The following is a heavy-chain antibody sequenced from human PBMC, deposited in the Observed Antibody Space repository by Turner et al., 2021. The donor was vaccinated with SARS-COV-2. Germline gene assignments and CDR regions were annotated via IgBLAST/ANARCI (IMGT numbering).Heavy chain of an antibody. Sequence: EVQLWESGGGLVQPGGSLRLSCAASRFTCSSYAMSWVRQAPGTGLESASAISGSGGSTFYADSVKGRFTISRDNSKNTLNMQMNSLRAEDTAVYYCAKDPGVSSGPVLEYFQHWGQGTLVTVSS. J-gene: IGHJ1*01. CDR3: AKDPGVSSGPVLEYFQH. D-gene: IGHD6-19*01. CDR2: ISGSGGST. CDR1: RFTCSSYA. V-gene: IGHV3-23*01.